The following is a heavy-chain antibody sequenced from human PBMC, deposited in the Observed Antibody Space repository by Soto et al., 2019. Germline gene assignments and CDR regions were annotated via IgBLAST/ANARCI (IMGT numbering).Heavy chain of an antibody. CDR2: ISGSGDST. V-gene: IGHV3-23*01. CDR3: ARRGSGSYDDY. CDR1: GFTFSSYA. Sequence: EVQLLESGGGLVQPGGSLRLSCAASGFTFSSYAMRWVRQAPVKGLEWVSAISGSGDSTYYAASVKGRFTISRDNSKNTLYLQMHSLRAEDTAVYYCARRGSGSYDDYWGQGTLVTVSS. D-gene: IGHD1-26*01. J-gene: IGHJ4*02.